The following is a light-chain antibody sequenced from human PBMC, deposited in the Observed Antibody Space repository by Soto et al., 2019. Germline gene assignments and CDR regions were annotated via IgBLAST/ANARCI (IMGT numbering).Light chain of an antibody. CDR3: HEYGSSPRT. Sequence: IVLTQSAGTLALYPGDRATLSCRASQSVSRNFLAWYQQKPGQAPRLLIYGASIRATGIPDRLSGSGSGIDFTLTIRRLEPEDFSMYFCHEYGSSPRTFGQGTKVEIK. V-gene: IGKV3-20*01. CDR2: GAS. CDR1: QSVSRNF. J-gene: IGKJ1*01.